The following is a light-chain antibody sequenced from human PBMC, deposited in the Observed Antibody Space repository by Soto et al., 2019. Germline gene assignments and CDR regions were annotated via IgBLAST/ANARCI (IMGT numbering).Light chain of an antibody. CDR1: SSDVGAYNY. V-gene: IGLV2-14*01. Sequence: QSALTQPAPVSGSPGQSITISCTGTSSDVGAYNYVSWYQQHPSKAPKLIIHEVSDRPSGVSNRFSGSKSGNTASLTISGLQAEDEADYYCSSYTRSSTYVFGTGTKVTVL. CDR2: EVS. J-gene: IGLJ1*01. CDR3: SSYTRSSTYV.